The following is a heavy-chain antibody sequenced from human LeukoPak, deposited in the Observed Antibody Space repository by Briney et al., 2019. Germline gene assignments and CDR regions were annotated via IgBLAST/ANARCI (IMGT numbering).Heavy chain of an antibody. D-gene: IGHD1-26*01. V-gene: IGHV3-21*01. CDR2: ISSSSSYI. Sequence: PGGSLRLSCAASGFTFSSYSMNWVRQAPGKGLEWVSSISSSSSYIYYADSVKGRFTISRDNAKNSLYLQMNSLRAEDTAVYYCARGRWYSGSYYFDYWGQGTLVTVSS. CDR1: GFTFSSYS. J-gene: IGHJ4*02. CDR3: ARGRWYSGSYYFDY.